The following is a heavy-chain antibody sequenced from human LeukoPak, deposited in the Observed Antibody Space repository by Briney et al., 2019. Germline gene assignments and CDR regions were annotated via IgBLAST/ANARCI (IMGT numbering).Heavy chain of an antibody. CDR1: GFTVSSNY. V-gene: IGHV3-66*02. Sequence: PGGSLRLSCAASGFTVSSNYMSWVRQAPGKRLEWVSVIYSGGSTYYADSVKGRFTISRDNSKNTLYLQLNSLRAEDTTVYYCARGRTLRFLEWFVFDYWGQGTLVTVSS. J-gene: IGHJ4*02. D-gene: IGHD3-3*01. CDR2: IYSGGST. CDR3: ARGRTLRFLEWFVFDY.